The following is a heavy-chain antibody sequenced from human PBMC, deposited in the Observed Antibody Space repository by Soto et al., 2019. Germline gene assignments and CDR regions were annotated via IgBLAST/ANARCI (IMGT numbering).Heavy chain of an antibody. CDR3: AKDGNYYDSSGYQGFDP. CDR1: GFTFSSYC. Sequence: PXVSLRRSCAASGFTFSSYCKHWVRQAPGKGLEWVAVISYDGSNKYYADSVKGRFTISRDNSKNTLYLQMNSLRAEDTAVYYCAKDGNYYDSSGYQGFDPWGQGTLVTVPS. CDR2: ISYDGSNK. J-gene: IGHJ5*02. V-gene: IGHV3-30*18. D-gene: IGHD3-22*01.